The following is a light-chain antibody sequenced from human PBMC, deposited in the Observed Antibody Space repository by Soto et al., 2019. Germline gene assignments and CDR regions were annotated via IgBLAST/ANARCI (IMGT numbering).Light chain of an antibody. J-gene: IGKJ1*01. CDR1: QSVLYKSNNRNH. Sequence: DIVLTQLPDSLSASLGERATVDCNHIQSVLYKSNNRNHLVWYQHRPAQPPKFLFSWASTRDSGVPDRFSARGSGPDFTLSIGSLQAEDVAVYNCQQYNSTPRTFGQGSKVDI. CDR2: WAS. CDR3: QQYNSTPRT. V-gene: IGKV4-1*01.